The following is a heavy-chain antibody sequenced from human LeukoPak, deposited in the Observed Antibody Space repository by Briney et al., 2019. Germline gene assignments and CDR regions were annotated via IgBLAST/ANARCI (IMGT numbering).Heavy chain of an antibody. CDR1: GGSISSYY. V-gene: IGHV4-59*08. CDR2: IYYSGST. CDR3: ARRGWASAPDY. J-gene: IGHJ4*02. D-gene: IGHD3-16*01. Sequence: SETLSLTCTVSGGSISSYYWSWIRQPPGKGLEWIGYIYYSGSTNYNPSLKSRVTISVDTSKNQFSLKLSSVTAADTAVYYCARRGWASAPDYWGQGTLVTVSS.